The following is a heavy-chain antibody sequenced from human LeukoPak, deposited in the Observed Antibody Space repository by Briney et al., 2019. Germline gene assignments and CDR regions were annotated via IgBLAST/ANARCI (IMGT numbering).Heavy chain of an antibody. V-gene: IGHV3-74*01. J-gene: IGHJ4*02. CDR3: ARGRYYESSGYYYAFDY. D-gene: IGHD3-22*01. Sequence: PGGSLRLSCAASGFTFSRFWMHWVRQAPGKGLVWVSRINTDGSNTIYADSVKGRFTISRDNAKNSLHLQVNSLRAEDTAVYYCARGRYYESSGYYYAFDYWGQGTLVTVSS. CDR1: GFTFSRFW. CDR2: INTDGSNT.